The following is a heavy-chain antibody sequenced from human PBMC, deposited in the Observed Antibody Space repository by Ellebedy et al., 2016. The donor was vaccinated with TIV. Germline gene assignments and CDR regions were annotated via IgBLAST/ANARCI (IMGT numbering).Heavy chain of an antibody. V-gene: IGHV3-21*04. D-gene: IGHD3-10*01. CDR3: AKISGGSGLLWFGDLGGPYYYYGMDV. J-gene: IGHJ6*02. CDR1: GFTFSTYT. Sequence: GESLKISXAASGFTFSTYTMSWVRQTPGKGLEWISSISRSSNYIYYADSVQGRFTISRDNAKNSLSLQMNSLRPEDTAVYYCAKISGGSGLLWFGDLGGPYYYYGMDVWGQGTTVTVSS. CDR2: ISRSSNYI.